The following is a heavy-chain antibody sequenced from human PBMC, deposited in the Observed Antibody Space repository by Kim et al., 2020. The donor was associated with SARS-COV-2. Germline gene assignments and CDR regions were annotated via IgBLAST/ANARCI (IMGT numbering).Heavy chain of an antibody. V-gene: IGHV3-30*07. Sequence: SVMGRFPISRDKSKNTLYLQMNGLRAEDTAVYYCARYCSSTSRTCYGMDVWGQGTTVTVSS. D-gene: IGHD2-2*01. J-gene: IGHJ6*02. CDR3: ARYCSSTSRTCYGMDV.